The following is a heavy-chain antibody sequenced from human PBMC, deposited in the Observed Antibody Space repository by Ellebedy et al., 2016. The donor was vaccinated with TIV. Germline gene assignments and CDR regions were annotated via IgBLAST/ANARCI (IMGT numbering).Heavy chain of an antibody. Sequence: GGSLRLXXAASGFTFSSYGMHWVRQAPGKGLEWVAVISYDGSNKYYADSVKGRFTISRDNSKNTLYLQMNSLRAEDTAVYYCAKDWGSGSYAAYWGQGTLVTVSS. CDR1: GFTFSSYG. CDR2: ISYDGSNK. D-gene: IGHD3-10*01. J-gene: IGHJ4*02. V-gene: IGHV3-30*18. CDR3: AKDWGSGSYAAY.